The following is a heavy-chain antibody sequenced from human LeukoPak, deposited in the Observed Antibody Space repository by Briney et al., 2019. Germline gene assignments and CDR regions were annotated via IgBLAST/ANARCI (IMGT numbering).Heavy chain of an antibody. V-gene: IGHV1-69*01. D-gene: IGHD3-3*01. CDR3: ARDVYDFWSGFSIENYYYYMDV. CDR2: IIPLFGTA. CDR1: GGTFSNYG. Sequence: SVKVSCKASGGTFSNYGISWVRQAPGQGLEWMGGIIPLFGTANYAQKFQGRVTITADESTSTVYMEVSSLRSEDTAVYYCARDVYDFWSGFSIENYYYYMDVWGKGTAVTASS. J-gene: IGHJ6*03.